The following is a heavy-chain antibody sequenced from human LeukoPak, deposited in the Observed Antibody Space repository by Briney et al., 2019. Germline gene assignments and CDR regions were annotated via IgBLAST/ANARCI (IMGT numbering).Heavy chain of an antibody. V-gene: IGHV4-38-2*02. CDR2: IYHSGST. Sequence: PSETLSLTCNVSGYSISSGYYWGWIRQPPGKGLQWIGSIYHSGSTYYNPSLKSRVTISVDTSKNQFSLKLTSVTAADTAVYYCARVPYCSGGSCYPNWFDPWGQGTLVTVSS. J-gene: IGHJ5*02. CDR3: ARVPYCSGGSCYPNWFDP. CDR1: GYSISSGYY. D-gene: IGHD2-15*01.